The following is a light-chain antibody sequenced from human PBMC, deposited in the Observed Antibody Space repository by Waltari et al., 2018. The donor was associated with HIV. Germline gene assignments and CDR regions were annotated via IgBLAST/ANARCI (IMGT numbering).Light chain of an antibody. CDR3: SSYTSSSSWV. CDR1: SSAVGGYNY. Sequence: QSALTHPASVSGSPGQSFTISCTGTSSAVGGYNYVSWYQQHPGKAPKVMIYDVSNRPSGVSNRFSGSKSGNTASLTISGLQAEDEADYCCSSYTSSSSWVFGGGTKMSVL. J-gene: IGLJ3*02. V-gene: IGLV2-14*03. CDR2: DVS.